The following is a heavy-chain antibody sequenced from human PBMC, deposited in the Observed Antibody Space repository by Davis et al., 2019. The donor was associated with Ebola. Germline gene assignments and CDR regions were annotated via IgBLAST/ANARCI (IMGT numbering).Heavy chain of an antibody. CDR2: ISWNSGSI. CDR3: ASLIGSYLKGVDY. D-gene: IGHD1-26*01. V-gene: IGHV3-9*01. J-gene: IGHJ4*02. Sequence: SLKISCAASGFTFDDYAMHWVRQAPGKGLEWVSGISWNSGSIGYADSVKGRFTISRDNAKNSLYLQMNSLRDEDTAVYYCASLIGSYLKGVDYWGQGTLVTVSS. CDR1: GFTFDDYA.